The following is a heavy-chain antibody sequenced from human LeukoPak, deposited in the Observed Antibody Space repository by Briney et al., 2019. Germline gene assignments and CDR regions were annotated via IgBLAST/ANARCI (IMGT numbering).Heavy chain of an antibody. J-gene: IGHJ4*02. D-gene: IGHD2-15*01. V-gene: IGHV1-2*06. Sequence: ASVTVSCTASGYTFTGYYMHWVRQAPGQGLEWMGRINPNSGGTNYAQKFQGRVTMTRDTSISTAYMELSRLRSDDTAVYYCARERPAVVVVAALDYWGQGTLVTVSS. CDR3: ARERPAVVVVAALDY. CDR2: INPNSGGT. CDR1: GYTFTGYY.